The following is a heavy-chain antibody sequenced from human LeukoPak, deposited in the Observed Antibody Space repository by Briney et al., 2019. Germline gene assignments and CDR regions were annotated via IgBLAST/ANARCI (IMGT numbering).Heavy chain of an antibody. V-gene: IGHV1-69*05. CDR2: IIPIFGTA. J-gene: IGHJ4*02. D-gene: IGHD5-18*01. Sequence: SVKVSCKASGGTFSSYAISWVRQAPGQGLEWMGGIIPIFGTANYAQKFQGRVTITTDESTSTAYIELSSLRSEDTAVYYCAIRGYSYGFEIDYWGQGTLVTVSS. CDR3: AIRGYSYGFEIDY. CDR1: GGTFSSYA.